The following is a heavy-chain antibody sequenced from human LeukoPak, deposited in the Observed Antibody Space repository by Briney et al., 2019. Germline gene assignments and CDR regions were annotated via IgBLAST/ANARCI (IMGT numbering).Heavy chain of an antibody. D-gene: IGHD2-15*01. CDR1: GGTFSSYA. CDR2: IIPIFGIA. V-gene: IGHV1-69*04. Sequence: ASVKVSCKASGGTFSSYAISWVRQAPGQGREWMGRIIPIFGIANYAQKFQGRVTITADKSTSTAYMELSSLRSEDTAVYYCARDVYCSGGSCVFYYYGMDVWGEGTTVTVSS. CDR3: ARDVYCSGGSCVFYYYGMDV. J-gene: IGHJ6*01.